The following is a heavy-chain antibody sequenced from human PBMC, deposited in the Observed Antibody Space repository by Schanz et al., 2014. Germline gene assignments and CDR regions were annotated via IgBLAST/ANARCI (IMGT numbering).Heavy chain of an antibody. D-gene: IGHD2-8*02. J-gene: IGHJ4*02. CDR1: GFSFSDYY. Sequence: QVHLLESGGGLVEPGGSLRLSCAASGFSFSDYYMSWIRQAPGKGLEWISFINTGSNYINYADSVKGRFTISRDSAENSLYLQMNSLRAEDTAVYYCAKSLESCPGGRCSRGYFDYWGQGTLVTVSS. CDR3: AKSLESCPGGRCSRGYFDY. CDR2: INTGSNYI. V-gene: IGHV3-11*03.